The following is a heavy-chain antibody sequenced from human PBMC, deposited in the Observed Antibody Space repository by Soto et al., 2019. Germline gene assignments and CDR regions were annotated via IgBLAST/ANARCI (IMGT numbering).Heavy chain of an antibody. D-gene: IGHD5-12*01. Sequence: QVQLVESGGGVVQPGRSLRLSCAASGFTFSSYGMHWVRQAPGKGLEWVAVISYDGSNKYYADSVKGRFTISRDNSKNTLYLQMNSLRAEDTAVYYCAKSGPRDGYNLYYYYGMDVWGQGTTVTVSS. J-gene: IGHJ6*02. V-gene: IGHV3-30*18. CDR1: GFTFSSYG. CDR2: ISYDGSNK. CDR3: AKSGPRDGYNLYYYYGMDV.